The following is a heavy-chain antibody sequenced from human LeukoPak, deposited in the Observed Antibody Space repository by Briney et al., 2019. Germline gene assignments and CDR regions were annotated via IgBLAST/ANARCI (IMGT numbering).Heavy chain of an antibody. CDR1: GFTFSSYA. CDR2: ISGSGGST. D-gene: IGHD5-12*01. CDR3: AKDLLPSATTPNYYYGMDV. V-gene: IGHV3-23*01. J-gene: IGHJ6*02. Sequence: GGSLRLSCAASGFTFSSYAMSWVRQAPGKGLEWVSAISGSGGSTYYADSVKRRFTISRDNSKNTLYLQMNSLRAEDTAVYYCAKDLLPSATTPNYYYGMDVWGQGTTVTVSS.